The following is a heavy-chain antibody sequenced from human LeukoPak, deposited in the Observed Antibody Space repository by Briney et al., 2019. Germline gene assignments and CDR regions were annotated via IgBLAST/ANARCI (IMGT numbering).Heavy chain of an antibody. J-gene: IGHJ4*02. V-gene: IGHV3-74*01. Sequence: GGSLRLSCAASGFTFSAYWMHWVRQAPGQGLVWVPRTDTEGTSTHYADSVKGRFTVSRDNAKNTVYLQMNSLRAEDTAVYYCARDSYNNVDYWGQGTLVTVSS. D-gene: IGHD5-24*01. CDR1: GFTFSAYW. CDR2: TDTEGTST. CDR3: ARDSYNNVDY.